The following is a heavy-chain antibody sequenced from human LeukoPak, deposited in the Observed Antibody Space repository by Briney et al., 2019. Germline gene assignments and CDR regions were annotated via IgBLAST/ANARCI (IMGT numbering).Heavy chain of an antibody. CDR2: ISGSDSST. V-gene: IGHV3-23*01. D-gene: IGHD3-10*01. Sequence: GGSLRLSCAASGFTFSSYAMSWVRQAPGKGLEWVSVISGSDSSTYYADSVKGRFTISRDNSKNTLYLQMNSLRVEDTAVYYCTKPRGGYYGSYSVFEYWGQGTLVTVSS. CDR1: GFTFSSYA. J-gene: IGHJ4*02. CDR3: TKPRGGYYGSYSVFEY.